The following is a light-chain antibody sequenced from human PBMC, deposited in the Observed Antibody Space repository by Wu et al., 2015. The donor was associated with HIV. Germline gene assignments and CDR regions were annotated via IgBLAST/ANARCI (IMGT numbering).Light chain of an antibody. CDR1: QDISSY. J-gene: IGKJ1*01. CDR2: AAS. Sequence: AIQLTQSPSSLSASVGDRVTITCRASQDISSYLAWYQRKPGQVPKLLIYAASTLQSGVPSRFSGSGSGTDFTLTISCLQSEDFATYYCHQYYSDPQTFGQGTKVEIK. V-gene: IGKV1-8*01. CDR3: HQYYSDPQT.